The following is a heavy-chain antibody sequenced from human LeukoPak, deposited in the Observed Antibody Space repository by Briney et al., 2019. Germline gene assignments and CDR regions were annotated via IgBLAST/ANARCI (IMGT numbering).Heavy chain of an antibody. CDR1: GFTFDDYA. Sequence: GGSLRLSCAASGFTFDDYAMHWVRQAPGKGLEWVSLISGDGGSTYYADSVKGRFTISRDNSKNSLYLQMNSLRTEDTALYYCAKEGYSYGAPLFDPWGQGTLVTASS. V-gene: IGHV3-43*02. CDR3: AKEGYSYGAPLFDP. D-gene: IGHD5-18*01. J-gene: IGHJ5*02. CDR2: ISGDGGST.